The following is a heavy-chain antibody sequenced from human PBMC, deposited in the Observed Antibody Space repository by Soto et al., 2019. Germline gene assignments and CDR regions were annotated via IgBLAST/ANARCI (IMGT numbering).Heavy chain of an antibody. J-gene: IGHJ4*02. CDR2: IFNSGTT. V-gene: IGHV4-31*02. CDR1: GASTVSHYH. D-gene: IGHD1-26*01. CDR3: ALALGPTTGLDY. Sequence: SETLSLTCSVSGASTVSHYHWTWIRQPPGKGLEWMGYIFNSGTTFYNPSLTSRLSISMDTSGNHFSLELRSVTAPDTAVYYCALALGPTTGLDYWGQGTLVTVSS.